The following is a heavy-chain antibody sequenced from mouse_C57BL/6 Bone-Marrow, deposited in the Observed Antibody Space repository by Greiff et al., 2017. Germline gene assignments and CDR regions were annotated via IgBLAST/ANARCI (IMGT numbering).Heavy chain of an antibody. D-gene: IGHD2-12*01. J-gene: IGHJ1*03. Sequence: QVQLQQPGAELVRPGSSVKLSCKASGYTFTSYWMHWVKQRPIPGLEWIGNIDPSDSGTNYNQKFKDKATLTVDKSSSTAYMQLSSLTSEDSAVYYCARATTGWYFDVWGTGTTVTVSS. CDR2: IDPSDSGT. CDR1: GYTFTSYW. CDR3: ARATTGWYFDV. V-gene: IGHV1-52*01.